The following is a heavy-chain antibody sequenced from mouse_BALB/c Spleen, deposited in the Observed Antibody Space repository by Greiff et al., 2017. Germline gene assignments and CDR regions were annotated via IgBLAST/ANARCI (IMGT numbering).Heavy chain of an antibody. CDR3: ARKGYGSSLFAY. D-gene: IGHD1-1*01. V-gene: IGHV14-3*02. CDR1: GFNIKDTY. Sequence: EVKLLESGAELVKPGASVKLSCTASGFNIKDTYMHWVKQRPEQGLEWIGRIDPANGNTKYDPKFQGKATITADTSSNTAYLQLSSLTSEDTAVYYCARKGYGSSLFAYWGQGTLVTVSA. J-gene: IGHJ3*01. CDR2: IDPANGNT.